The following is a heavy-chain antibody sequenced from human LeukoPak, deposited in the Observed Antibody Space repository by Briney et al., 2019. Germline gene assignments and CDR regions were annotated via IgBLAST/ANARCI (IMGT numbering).Heavy chain of an antibody. D-gene: IGHD5-24*01. Sequence: PGGSLRLSCAASGFTFSSYWMHWVRQAPGKGLVWVSRTDGYGSSPTYADSVKGRFTISRDNAKNTLYLQMNSLRAEDTAVYYCARVEMATPSGGGCPFDSWGQGTLVTVSP. V-gene: IGHV3-74*03. J-gene: IGHJ4*02. CDR2: TDGYGSSP. CDR1: GFTFSSYW. CDR3: ARVEMATPSGGGCPFDS.